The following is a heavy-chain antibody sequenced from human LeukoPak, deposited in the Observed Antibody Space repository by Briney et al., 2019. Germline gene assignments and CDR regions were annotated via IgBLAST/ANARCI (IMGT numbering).Heavy chain of an antibody. CDR2: IYSGGST. V-gene: IGHV3-53*01. J-gene: IGHJ4*02. D-gene: IGHD2-21*02. CDR3: ALESGDSMGY. CDR1: GFTFSNYA. Sequence: GASLRLSCAASGFTFSNYAMSWVRRAPGKGLEWVSVIYSGGSTYYADSVKGRFTISRDNSKNTLYLQMNSLRAEDTAVYYCALESGDSMGYWGQGTLVTVSS.